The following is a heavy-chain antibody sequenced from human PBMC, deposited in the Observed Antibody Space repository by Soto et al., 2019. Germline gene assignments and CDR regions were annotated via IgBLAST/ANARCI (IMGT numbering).Heavy chain of an antibody. V-gene: IGHV1-18*01. CDR1: GHSSTHNG. CDR2: ININRGDV. CDR3: ATDDMNRGRFDF. J-gene: IGHJ4*01. Sequence: VASVKVSCKASGHSSTHNGISWVRRAPGQGLEWMGWININRGDVNHATKFQGRVTLTTDTSTTTAYMELRSLRLDDTAVYFCATDDMNRGRFDFWGHGTLVTVSS.